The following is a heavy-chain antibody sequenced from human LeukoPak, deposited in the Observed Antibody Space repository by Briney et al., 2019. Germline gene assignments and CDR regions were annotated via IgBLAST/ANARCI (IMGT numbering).Heavy chain of an antibody. V-gene: IGHV3-7*03. CDR2: IKQDGSEK. CDR3: ARVRYFDWLSDY. D-gene: IGHD3-9*01. J-gene: IGHJ4*02. CDR1: GLTFSSYW. Sequence: GGSLRLSCAASGLTFSSYWMSWVRQAPGKGLEWVANIKQDGSEKYYVDSVKGRFTISRDNAKNSLYLQMNSLRAEDTAVYYCARVRYFDWLSDYWGQGTLVTVSS.